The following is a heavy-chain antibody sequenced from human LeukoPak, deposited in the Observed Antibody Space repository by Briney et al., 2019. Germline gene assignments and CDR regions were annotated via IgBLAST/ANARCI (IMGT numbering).Heavy chain of an antibody. D-gene: IGHD6-19*01. CDR1: GFTFSSYG. V-gene: IGHV3-33*01. CDR2: IWYDGSNK. J-gene: IGHJ4*02. Sequence: GSLRLSCAASGFTFSSYGMHWVRQAPGKGLEWVAVIWYDGSNKYYADSVKGRFTISRDNSNNTLNLQMISLRAEDTAVYYCARDSGSTGSHLYYFDYWGQGTLVTVSS. CDR3: ARDSGSTGSHLYYFDY.